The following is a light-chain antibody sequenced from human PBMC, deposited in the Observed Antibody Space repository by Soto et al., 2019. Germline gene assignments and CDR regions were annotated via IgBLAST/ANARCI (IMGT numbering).Light chain of an antibody. CDR1: SSDVGGYNY. Sequence: QSALTQPASVSGSPGQSITISCTGTSSDVGGYNYVSWYQQHPGKATKLLIYGVNNRPSGVSNRFSGSKSGNTASLTISGLQAEDEAEYYCSSYTRSSTVIFGGGPKLTVL. CDR3: SSYTRSSTVI. CDR2: GVN. V-gene: IGLV2-14*01. J-gene: IGLJ2*01.